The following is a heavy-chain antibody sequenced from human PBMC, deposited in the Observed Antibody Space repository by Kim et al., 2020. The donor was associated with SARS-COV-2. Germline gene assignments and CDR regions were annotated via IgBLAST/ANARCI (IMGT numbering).Heavy chain of an antibody. J-gene: IGHJ5*02. CDR2: FIPILGIV. Sequence: SVKVSCKASGGTFSSYPISWVRQAPGQGLEWMGRFIPILGIVKYAQKFQGRVTITADKSTSTAYMELSSLRSEDTAVYYCASGTTVVTRVVGWFDPWGQGTLVTVSS. D-gene: IGHD4-17*01. CDR3: ASGTTVVTRVVGWFDP. V-gene: IGHV1-69*02. CDR1: GGTFSSYP.